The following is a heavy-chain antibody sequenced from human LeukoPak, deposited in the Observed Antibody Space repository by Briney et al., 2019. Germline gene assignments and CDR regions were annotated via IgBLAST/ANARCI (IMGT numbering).Heavy chain of an antibody. Sequence: PGGSLRLSWAASGFTFSSYGMQWVSEAPGKGREWVAFIRYDGSNKYYADSVKGRFPISRDNAKNTLYLQMNSLRAEDTAVYYCAKHSHDLARIRYYFDYWDQGTLVTVSS. D-gene: IGHD2-21*01. J-gene: IGHJ4*02. CDR2: IRYDGSNK. V-gene: IGHV3-30*02. CDR3: AKHSHDLARIRYYFDY. CDR1: GFTFSSYG.